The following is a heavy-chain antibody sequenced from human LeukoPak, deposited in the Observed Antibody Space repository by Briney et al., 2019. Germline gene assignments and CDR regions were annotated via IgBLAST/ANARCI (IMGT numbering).Heavy chain of an antibody. V-gene: IGHV3-21*01. CDR3: ARRGIGYCSSTSCYSDY. J-gene: IGHJ4*02. Sequence: PGGSLRLSCAASGFTFSSYTMNWVRQAPGKGLEWVSVKGRFTISRDNAKNSLYLQMNSLRAEDTAVYYCARRGIGYCSSTSCYSDYWGLGTLVTVSS. CDR1: GFTFSSYT. D-gene: IGHD2-2*01.